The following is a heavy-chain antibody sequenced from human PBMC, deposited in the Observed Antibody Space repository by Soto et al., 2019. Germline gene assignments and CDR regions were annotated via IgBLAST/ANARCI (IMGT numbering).Heavy chain of an antibody. CDR3: AISGGYFDSSGSDSRWFDR. CDR2: ISGYSGDT. CDR1: GGTFSSYT. Sequence: ASVKVSCKASGGTFSSYTISWVRQAPGQGLEWMGWISGYSGDTHYVQKFQGRVTMTTDTSTSTAYMDLRSLRSDDTAVYYCAISGGYFDSSGSDSRWFDRWGQGTLVTVSS. V-gene: IGHV1-18*01. D-gene: IGHD3-22*01. J-gene: IGHJ5*02.